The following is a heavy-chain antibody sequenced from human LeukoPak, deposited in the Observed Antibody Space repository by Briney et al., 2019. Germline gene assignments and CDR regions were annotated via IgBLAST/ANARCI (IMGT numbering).Heavy chain of an antibody. CDR3: AKCYGGGYFSAFDI. Sequence: GGSLRLSCAASGFTVSSNYMSWVRQAPGKGLEWVSVIYSGGSTYYADSVKGRFTIYRDNSKNTLYLQMNSLRAEDTAVYYCAKCYGGGYFSAFDIWGQGTMVTVSS. V-gene: IGHV3-53*01. J-gene: IGHJ3*02. D-gene: IGHD1-26*01. CDR2: IYSGGST. CDR1: GFTVSSNY.